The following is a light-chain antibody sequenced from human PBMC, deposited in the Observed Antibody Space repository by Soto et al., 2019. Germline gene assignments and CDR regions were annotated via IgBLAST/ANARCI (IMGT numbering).Light chain of an antibody. CDR3: QHYNNWIAS. V-gene: IGKV3-15*01. Sequence: EIVMTQSPATLSVSPGERVTLSCRASQSVSNTVAWYQHNPGQAPRLLIYDASSRAIGIPGRLSGSGSGTEFTLTISSLQSEDFAVYYCQHYNNWIASFGGGTKVDIK. J-gene: IGKJ4*01. CDR2: DAS. CDR1: QSVSNT.